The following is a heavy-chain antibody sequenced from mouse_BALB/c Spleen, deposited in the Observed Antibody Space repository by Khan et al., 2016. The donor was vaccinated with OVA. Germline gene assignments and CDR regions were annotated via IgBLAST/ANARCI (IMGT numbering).Heavy chain of an antibody. CDR1: GYTFTNYG. CDR3: ARISSYWYSDV. D-gene: IGHD6-2*01. Sequence: QIQLVQSGPELKKPGETVKISCKASGYTFTNYGMNWVKQAPGKGLKWMGWINTYTGEPTYADDFKGRFVFSLETSASTAHLQISNLKNEDMTTYFCARISSYWYSDVWGAGTTVTVSS. J-gene: IGHJ1*01. V-gene: IGHV9-1*02. CDR2: INTYTGEP.